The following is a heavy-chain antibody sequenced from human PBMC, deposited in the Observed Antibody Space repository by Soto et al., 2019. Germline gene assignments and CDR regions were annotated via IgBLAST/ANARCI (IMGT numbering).Heavy chain of an antibody. CDR1: GGSISSSSYY. CDR3: ARHVYSAAAGFDY. Sequence: PSETLSLTCTVSGGSISSSSYYWGWIRQPPGKGLEWIGSIYYSGSTYYNPSLKSRVTISVDTSKNQFSLKLSSVTAADTAVYYCARHVYSAAAGFDYWGQGTLVTVSS. CDR2: IYYSGST. J-gene: IGHJ4*02. D-gene: IGHD6-13*01. V-gene: IGHV4-39*01.